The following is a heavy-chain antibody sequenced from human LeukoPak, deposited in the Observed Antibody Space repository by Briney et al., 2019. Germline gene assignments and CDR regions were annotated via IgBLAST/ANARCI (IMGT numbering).Heavy chain of an antibody. Sequence: SETLSLTCTVSGGSVSSGSYYWSWIRQPPGKGLEWIGYIYYSGSTNYNPSLKSRVTISVDTSKNQFSLKLSSVAAADTAVYYCARVRDSSGWYGGDYWGQGTLVTVSS. CDR1: GGSVSSGSYY. CDR3: ARVRDSSGWYGGDY. CDR2: IYYSGST. J-gene: IGHJ4*02. V-gene: IGHV4-61*01. D-gene: IGHD6-19*01.